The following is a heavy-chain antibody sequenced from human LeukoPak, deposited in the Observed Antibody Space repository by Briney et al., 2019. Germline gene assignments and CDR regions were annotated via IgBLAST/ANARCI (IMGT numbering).Heavy chain of an antibody. J-gene: IGHJ4*02. CDR3: AREVGMATTLIGY. Sequence: GRSLRLSCAASGFSFSSYGMHWVRQAPGKGLEWVAVIWYDGSNKYYADSVKGRFTISRDNSKNTLYLQMNSLRAEDTAVYYCAREVGMATTLIGYWGQGTLVTVSS. CDR1: GFSFSSYG. V-gene: IGHV3-33*01. D-gene: IGHD5-24*01. CDR2: IWYDGSNK.